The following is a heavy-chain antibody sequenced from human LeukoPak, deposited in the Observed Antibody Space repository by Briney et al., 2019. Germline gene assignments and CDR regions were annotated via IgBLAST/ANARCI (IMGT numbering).Heavy chain of an antibody. V-gene: IGHV3-53*01. D-gene: IGHD1-26*01. Sequence: GGSLRLSCAASGFTVSSNYMSWVRQAPGKGLEWVSVIYSGGSTYYADSVKGRFTISRDNSKNTLYLQVNSLRAEDTAVYYCAREDEWELLYYWGQGTLVTVSS. CDR3: AREDEWELLYY. J-gene: IGHJ4*02. CDR2: IYSGGST. CDR1: GFTVSSNY.